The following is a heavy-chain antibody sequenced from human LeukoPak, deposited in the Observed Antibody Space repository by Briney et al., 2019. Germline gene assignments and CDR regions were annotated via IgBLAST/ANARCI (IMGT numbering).Heavy chain of an antibody. D-gene: IGHD3-3*01. CDR1: GDTFTSYD. J-gene: IGHJ4*02. V-gene: IGHV1-8*01. CDR2: MNPNSGNT. Sequence: ASVKLSCKASGDTFTSYDVNWVRQATGPGLEWMGWMNPNSGNTGYAQKFQGRVTMTRNTSINTAYLEVSSLRSEDTAVYYCVRTAGIFWSGAYYFDSWGQGTLVTVSS. CDR3: VRTAGIFWSGAYYFDS.